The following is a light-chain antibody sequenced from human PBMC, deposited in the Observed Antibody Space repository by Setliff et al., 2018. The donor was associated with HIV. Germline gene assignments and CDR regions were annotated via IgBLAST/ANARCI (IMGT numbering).Light chain of an antibody. V-gene: IGKV4-1*01. CDR1: QSVLHSSNNKNY. J-gene: IGKJ4*01. CDR3: QQYYHTPFT. Sequence: DIVMTQSPASLAVSLGERATINCKSSQSVLHSSNNKNYLAWYQQKPGQPPKLLIYWASTRASVVPDRFSGSGSGTDFALTISSLQAEDVAVYYCQQYYHTPFTFGGGTKV. CDR2: WAS.